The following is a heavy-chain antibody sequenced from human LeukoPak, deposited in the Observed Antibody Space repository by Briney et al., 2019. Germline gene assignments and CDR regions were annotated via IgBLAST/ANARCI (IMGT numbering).Heavy chain of an antibody. V-gene: IGHV3-74*01. CDR3: AGSYGPNWFDP. D-gene: IGHD1-26*01. CDR2: INSDGSST. J-gene: IGHJ5*02. CDR1: GFTFSTYW. Sequence: GGSLRLSCAASGFTFSTYWMHWVRQAPGKGLVWVARINSDGSSTSYADSVKGRFTISRDNAKNTLYLQMNSLRAEDTAVYYCAGSYGPNWFDPWGQGTLVTVSS.